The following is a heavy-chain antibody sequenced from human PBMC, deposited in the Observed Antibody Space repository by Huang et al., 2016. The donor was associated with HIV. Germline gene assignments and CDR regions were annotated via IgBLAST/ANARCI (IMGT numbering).Heavy chain of an antibody. CDR3: AIVLHGGDLLRYALNI. CDR2: IAYEGSDK. Sequence: QVQLVESGGGVVQPGRSLRHSCVASGFTFRNYVMHWVRQAPGKGIEVVAFIAYEGSDKYGYSVKGRFSISRDNSKNTLFLQMDSLRVEDTAAYYCAIVLHGGDLLRYALNIWGQGTMVTVSS. CDR1: GFTFRNYV. J-gene: IGHJ3*02. V-gene: IGHV3-30*03. D-gene: IGHD3-3*01.